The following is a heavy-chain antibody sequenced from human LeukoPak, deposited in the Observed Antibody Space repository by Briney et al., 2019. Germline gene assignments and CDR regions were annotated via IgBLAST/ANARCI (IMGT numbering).Heavy chain of an antibody. J-gene: IGHJ4*02. CDR1: GGTFSSYA. V-gene: IGHV1-69*13. Sequence: GSSVKVSCKASGGTFSSYAISWVRQAPGQGLEWMGGIIPIFGTANYAQKFQGRVTITADESTSTADMELSSLRSEDTAVYYCARGAPPSNYFDYWGQGTLVTVSS. CDR3: ARGAPPSNYFDY. CDR2: IIPIFGTA.